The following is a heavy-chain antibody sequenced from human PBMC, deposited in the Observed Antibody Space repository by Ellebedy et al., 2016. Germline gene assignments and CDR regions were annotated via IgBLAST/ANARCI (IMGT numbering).Heavy chain of an antibody. J-gene: IGHJ6*02. D-gene: IGHD5-18*01. CDR2: ISSSSSYI. CDR1: GFTFSSYS. Sequence: GESLKISCAASGFTFSSYSMNWVRQAPGKGLEWVSSISSSSSYIYYADSVKGRFTIFRDNAKNSLYLQMNSLRAEDTAVYYCARDSVHSYGYVWTYYYYGMDVWGQGTTVTVSS. CDR3: ARDSVHSYGYVWTYYYYGMDV. V-gene: IGHV3-21*01.